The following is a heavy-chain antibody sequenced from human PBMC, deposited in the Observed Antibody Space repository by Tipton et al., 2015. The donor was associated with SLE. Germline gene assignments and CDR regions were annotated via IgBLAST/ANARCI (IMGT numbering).Heavy chain of an antibody. V-gene: IGHV3-48*03. D-gene: IGHD6-13*01. CDR3: AREGGSTWPRDYYCGMDV. CDR1: GLTLNSHA. CDR2: ISDSGGTI. Sequence: GSLRLSCAASGLTLNSHAMNWVRQAPGKGLEWVSYISDSGGTIYYADSVKGRFTISRDNAKNSLYLQMYGLRAEDTAVYFCAREGGSTWPRDYYCGMDVWGQGTTVTVSS. J-gene: IGHJ6*02.